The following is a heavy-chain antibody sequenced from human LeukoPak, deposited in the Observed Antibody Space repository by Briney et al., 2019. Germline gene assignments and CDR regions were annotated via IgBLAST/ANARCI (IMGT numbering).Heavy chain of an antibody. Sequence: GGSLRLSCSASGFTFSSYAMHWVRQAPGKGLEYVSAISSNGGSTCYADSVKGRFTISRDNSKNTLYLQMSSLRAEDTAVYYCAKVGAVAAVENWGQGTLVTVSS. J-gene: IGHJ4*02. CDR2: ISSNGGST. D-gene: IGHD6-19*01. V-gene: IGHV3-64D*06. CDR1: GFTFSSYA. CDR3: AKVGAVAAVEN.